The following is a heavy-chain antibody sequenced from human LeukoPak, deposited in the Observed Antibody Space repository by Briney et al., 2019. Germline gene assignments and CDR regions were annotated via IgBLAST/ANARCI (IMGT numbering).Heavy chain of an antibody. CDR3: AITLGILEWVT. J-gene: IGHJ5*02. V-gene: IGHV3-23*01. D-gene: IGHD6-13*01. Sequence: GGSLRLSCAHSGFTFDSYAMGWVRPAPGKGLEWVSSLSGSDGSTYYADSVRGRFTLSRDNSKNTLYLQMNSLRVEDTAVYYCAITLGILEWVTWGQGTLVTVSS. CDR2: LSGSDGST. CDR1: GFTFDSYA.